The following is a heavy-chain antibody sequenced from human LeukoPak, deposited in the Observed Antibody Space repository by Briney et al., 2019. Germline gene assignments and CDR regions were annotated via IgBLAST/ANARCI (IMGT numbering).Heavy chain of an antibody. CDR1: GFTFRRHA. D-gene: IGHD2-2*01. Sequence: PGGSLRLSCAASGFTFRRHAMSWVRQAPGKGLEWVSGISGSGDSTYYADSVKGRFTISRDNSKNTLYLQMNSLRAEDTAVYYCAKGLVPAAMLAYFDYWGQGTLVTVSS. J-gene: IGHJ4*02. V-gene: IGHV3-23*01. CDR2: ISGSGDST. CDR3: AKGLVPAAMLAYFDY.